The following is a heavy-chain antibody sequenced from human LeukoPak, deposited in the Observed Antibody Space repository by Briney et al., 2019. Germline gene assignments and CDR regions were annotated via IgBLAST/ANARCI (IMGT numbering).Heavy chain of an antibody. CDR3: ARGKVVVVPAAMVRTKDYYYYMDV. J-gene: IGHJ6*03. CDR2: IYTSGST. V-gene: IGHV4-4*07. D-gene: IGHD2-2*01. Sequence: PSETLSLTCTVSGGSISSYYWSWIRQPAGKGLEWIGRIYTSGSTNYNPSLKSRVTMSVDTSKNQFSLKLSSVTAADTAVYYCARGKVVVVPAAMVRTKDYYYYMDVWGKGTTVTISS. CDR1: GGSISSYY.